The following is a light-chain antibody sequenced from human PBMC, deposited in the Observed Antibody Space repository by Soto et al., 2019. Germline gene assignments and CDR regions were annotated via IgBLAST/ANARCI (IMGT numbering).Light chain of an antibody. CDR1: SGYSNYK. Sequence: QPVLTQPPSASASLGASVTLTCTLSSGYSNYKVDWYQQRPGTGPRFVMRVGTGGIVGSKGDGIPARFSVLGSGLNRYLTIKKIQEEDESDYHCGADHGSGSNFLVVFGGGTKVTVL. V-gene: IGLV9-49*01. J-gene: IGLJ2*01. CDR2: VGTGGIVG. CDR3: GADHGSGSNFLVV.